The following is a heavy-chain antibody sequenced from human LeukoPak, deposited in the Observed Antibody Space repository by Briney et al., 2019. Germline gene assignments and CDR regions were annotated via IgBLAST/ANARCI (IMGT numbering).Heavy chain of an antibody. Sequence: ASVKVSCKASGHTFTSYAMHWVRQAPGQRLEWKGWINAGNGNTKYSQKFQGRVTITRDTSASTAYMELSSLRSEDTAVYYCSIDYGSGSYYRTTLDYWGQGTLVTVSS. D-gene: IGHD3-10*01. CDR1: GHTFTSYA. J-gene: IGHJ4*02. V-gene: IGHV1-3*01. CDR2: INAGNGNT. CDR3: SIDYGSGSYYRTTLDY.